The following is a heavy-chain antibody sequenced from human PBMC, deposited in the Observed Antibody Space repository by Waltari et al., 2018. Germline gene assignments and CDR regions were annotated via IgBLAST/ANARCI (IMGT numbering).Heavy chain of an antibody. CDR2: IDWRSGRI. D-gene: IGHD2-15*01. Sequence: EVQLMESGGGLVQPGRSLRLSCSGSRFPLDGYAMHWVRQVPGRALEWVSGIDWRSGRIAYADSVKGRFIISRDDARNSLNLQMNTLRVDDTAVYYCTKDLLPGGADVWGRGTTVTVSS. CDR1: RFPLDGYA. V-gene: IGHV3-9*01. CDR3: TKDLLPGGADV. J-gene: IGHJ6*02.